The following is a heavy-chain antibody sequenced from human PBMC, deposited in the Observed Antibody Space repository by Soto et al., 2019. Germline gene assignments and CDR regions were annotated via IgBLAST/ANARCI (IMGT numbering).Heavy chain of an antibody. J-gene: IGHJ3*02. V-gene: IGHV3-9*01. CDR3: AKGGRYCSGGSCYSGAFDI. CDR2: ISWNSGSI. CDR1: GFTFDDYA. Sequence: EVQLVESGGGLVQPGRSLRLSCAASGFTFDDYAMHWVRQAPGKGLEWVSGISWNSGSIGYRDSVKGRFTISRDNAKNFLYLQMNSLRAEDTALYYCAKGGRYCSGGSCYSGAFDIWGQGTMVTVSS. D-gene: IGHD2-15*01.